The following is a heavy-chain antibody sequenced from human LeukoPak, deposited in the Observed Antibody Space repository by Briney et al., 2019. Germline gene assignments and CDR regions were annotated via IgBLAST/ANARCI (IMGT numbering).Heavy chain of an antibody. D-gene: IGHD1-7*01. Sequence: SVKVSCKASGGTFSSYAISWVRQAPGQGLEWMGRIIPIFGTANYAQKLQGRVTITTDESTSTAYMELSSLRSEDTAMYYCARHTWNYGWFDPWGQGTLVTVSS. J-gene: IGHJ5*02. V-gene: IGHV1-69*05. CDR2: IIPIFGTA. CDR3: ARHTWNYGWFDP. CDR1: GGTFSSYA.